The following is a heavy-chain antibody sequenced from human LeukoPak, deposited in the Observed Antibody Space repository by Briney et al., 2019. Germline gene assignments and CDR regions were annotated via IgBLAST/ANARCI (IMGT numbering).Heavy chain of an antibody. CDR1: GGSFSGYY. D-gene: IGHD5-18*01. V-gene: IGHV4-34*01. CDR3: ARGIGGYSYGPADWFDP. Sequence: SETLSLTCAVYGGSFSGYYWSWIRQPPGKGLEWIGEINHSGSTNYNPSLKSRATISVDTSKNQFSLRLSSVTAADTAVYYCARGIGGYSYGPADWFDPWGRGTLVTVSS. CDR2: INHSGST. J-gene: IGHJ5*02.